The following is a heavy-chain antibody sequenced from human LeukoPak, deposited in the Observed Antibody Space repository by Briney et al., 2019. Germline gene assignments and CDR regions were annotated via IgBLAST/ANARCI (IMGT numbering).Heavy chain of an antibody. J-gene: IGHJ4*02. D-gene: IGHD2-15*01. CDR3: ARDAALYQAGFDY. Sequence: SETLSLTCTVSGGSISSSSYYWGWIRQPPGKGLEWIGSIYYSGSTNYNPSLKSRVTISVDTSKNQFSLKLSSVTAADTAVYYCARDAALYQAGFDYWGQGTLVTVSS. V-gene: IGHV4-39*07. CDR1: GGSISSSSYY. CDR2: IYYSGST.